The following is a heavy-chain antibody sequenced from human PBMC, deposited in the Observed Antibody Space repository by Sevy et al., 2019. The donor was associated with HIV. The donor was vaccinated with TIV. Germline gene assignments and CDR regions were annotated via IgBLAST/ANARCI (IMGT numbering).Heavy chain of an antibody. Sequence: ASVKVSCRSSGYTFTTYDINWVRQATGQGLEWMGWMNPIRGNKGSAQKFQGRLTITRDTSTSTAYMELRSLETQDTAVYYGALRRGFGELLGLGYWGQGTLVTVSS. CDR1: GYTFTTYD. V-gene: IGHV1-8*01. D-gene: IGHD3-10*01. CDR2: MNPIRGNK. CDR3: ALRRGFGELLGLGY. J-gene: IGHJ4*02.